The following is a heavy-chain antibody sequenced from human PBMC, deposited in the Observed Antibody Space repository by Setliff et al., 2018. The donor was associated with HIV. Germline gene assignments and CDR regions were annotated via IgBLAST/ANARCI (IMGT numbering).Heavy chain of an antibody. Sequence: SETLSLTCTVSGGSINSGSYYWNWIRQPAGKGLEWIGHIYTSGTTNYNPSLESRVTISVDTSKNQFSLKLSSVTAADAAVYYCGAAMYYYYGLDVWGQGIRVTVSS. V-gene: IGHV4-61*09. CDR2: IYTSGTT. CDR3: GAAMYYYYGLDV. CDR1: GGSINSGSYY. J-gene: IGHJ6*02. D-gene: IGHD2-2*01.